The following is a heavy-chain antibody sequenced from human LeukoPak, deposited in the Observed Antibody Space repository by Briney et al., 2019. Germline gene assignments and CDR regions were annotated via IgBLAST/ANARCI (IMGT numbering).Heavy chain of an antibody. V-gene: IGHV3-23*01. J-gene: IGHJ6*02. D-gene: IGHD2-2*01. CDR2: ISGSGDST. CDR1: GFTFGNYA. Sequence: PGGSLRLSCAVSGFTFGNYAMSWVRQAPGKGLEWVSTISGSGDSTFYAGSVKGRFTISRDNSKNMLYLQMNSLRTEDTAIYYCAKHFGYCGDTSCPYKFYYGMDVWGQGTTVAVSS. CDR3: AKHFGYCGDTSCPYKFYYGMDV.